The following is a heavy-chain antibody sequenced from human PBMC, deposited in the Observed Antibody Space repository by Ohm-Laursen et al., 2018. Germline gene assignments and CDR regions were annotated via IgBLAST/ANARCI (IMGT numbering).Heavy chain of an antibody. CDR3: AKDQFSNWGPFDY. CDR2: ISGSGGRT. V-gene: IGHV3-23*01. Sequence: SLRLSCTASGFTFSSYAMSWVRQAPGKGLEWVSAISGSGGRTYHADSVKGRFTISRDNSKNTLYLQMNSLRAEDTAVYYRAKDQFSNWGPFDYWGQGTLVTVSS. D-gene: IGHD7-27*01. J-gene: IGHJ4*02. CDR1: GFTFSSYA.